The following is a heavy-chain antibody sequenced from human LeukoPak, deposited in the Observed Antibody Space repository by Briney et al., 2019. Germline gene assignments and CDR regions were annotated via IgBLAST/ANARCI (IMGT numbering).Heavy chain of an antibody. CDR2: IYSSGST. CDR1: SGSMNNYY. Sequence: SETLSLTCTVSSGSMNNYYWNWIRQPAGKGLEWIGHIYSSGSTNYNPSLKSRVTISIDTPKNQFFLKLSSVTAADTAVYYCARRTDYWGPGTLVTVSS. J-gene: IGHJ4*02. CDR3: ARRTDY. V-gene: IGHV4-4*07. D-gene: IGHD1-14*01.